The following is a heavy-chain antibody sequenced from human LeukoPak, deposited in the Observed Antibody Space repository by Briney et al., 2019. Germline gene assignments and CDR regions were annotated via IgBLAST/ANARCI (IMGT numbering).Heavy chain of an antibody. J-gene: IGHJ4*02. CDR3: ARDRTGYGNYYFDS. D-gene: IGHD2/OR15-2a*01. CDR1: GDTVRRYA. V-gene: IGHV1-69*01. Sequence: SVKVSCKAFGDTVRRYAIGWVRQAPGQGLEWIGGIISTYGTSNYAQKLQGRVTLTADESANTAYMELHDLRSDDTAVYYCARDRTGYGNYYFDSWGQGTPVTVSS. CDR2: IISTYGTS.